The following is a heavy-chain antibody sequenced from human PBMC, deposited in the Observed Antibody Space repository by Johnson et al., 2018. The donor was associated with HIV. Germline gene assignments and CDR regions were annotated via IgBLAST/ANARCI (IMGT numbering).Heavy chain of an antibody. J-gene: IGHJ3*02. V-gene: IGHV3-15*01. CDR2: IKSKTDGGTT. CDR3: TTYHSSADDSFDI. D-gene: IGHD3-22*01. Sequence: VQLVESGGGLVKPGGSLRLSCAASGFTFSNAWMSWVRQAPGKGLEWVGRIKSKTDGGTTDYAAPVKGRFTISRDDSKNTLYLQMNSRKTEDTAVYYCTTYHSSADDSFDIWGQGTMVTVSS. CDR1: GFTFSNAW.